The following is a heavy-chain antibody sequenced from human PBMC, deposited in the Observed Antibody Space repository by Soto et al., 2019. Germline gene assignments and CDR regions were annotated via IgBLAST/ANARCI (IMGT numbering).Heavy chain of an antibody. CDR3: AAHMVRGVPNWFDP. D-gene: IGHD3-10*01. CDR1: GYTFTSYS. V-gene: IGHV1-46*01. Sequence: ASVKVSCKASGYTFTSYSIHWVRQAPGQGLEWMGLINPTSGSTNYAQKFQGRVTITRDMSTSTAYMELSSLRSEDTAVYYCAAHMVRGVPNWFDPWGQGTLVTVSS. CDR2: INPTSGST. J-gene: IGHJ5*02.